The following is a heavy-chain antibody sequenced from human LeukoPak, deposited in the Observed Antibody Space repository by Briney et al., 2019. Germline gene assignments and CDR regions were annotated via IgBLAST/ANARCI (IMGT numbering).Heavy chain of an antibody. Sequence: ASVKVSCKASGYTFTGYYMHWVRQAPGQGLEWMGWINPNSGGTNYAQKFQGRVTMTRDTSISTAYMELSRLRSDDTAVYYCARGGDTAMVTSVRDIDYWGQGTLVTVSS. CDR1: GYTFTGYY. J-gene: IGHJ4*02. V-gene: IGHV1-2*02. CDR3: ARGGDTAMVTSVRDIDY. D-gene: IGHD5-18*01. CDR2: INPNSGGT.